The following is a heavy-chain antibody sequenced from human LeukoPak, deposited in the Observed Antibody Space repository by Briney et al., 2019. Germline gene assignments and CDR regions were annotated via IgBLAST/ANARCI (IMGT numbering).Heavy chain of an antibody. CDR2: ISSSGSAI. J-gene: IGHJ6*02. D-gene: IGHD6-6*01. CDR1: GFTLSNYA. V-gene: IGHV3-48*03. CDR3: ARVYSSSSGKAMDV. Sequence: GGSLRLSCSASGFTLSNYAMYWVRQAPGKGPEWVSYISSSGSAIFYADSVRGRFTISRDKAKNSLYLQMNSLRAEDTAVYYCARVYSSSSGKAMDVWGQGTTVTVSS.